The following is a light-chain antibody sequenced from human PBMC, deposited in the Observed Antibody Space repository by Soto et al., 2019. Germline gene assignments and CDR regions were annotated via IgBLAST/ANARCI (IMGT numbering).Light chain of an antibody. CDR1: QSVSSSY. CDR2: GAF. J-gene: IGKJ4*01. CDR3: QQYGSSPALT. V-gene: IGKV3-20*01. Sequence: EIVLTQSPGTLSLSPGERATLSCSASQSVSSSYLAWYQQKPGQATRLLIYGAFSRATGIPDRFSGSGSGTDFTLTISRLEPEDFAVYYCQQYGSSPALTFGGGTKVEIK.